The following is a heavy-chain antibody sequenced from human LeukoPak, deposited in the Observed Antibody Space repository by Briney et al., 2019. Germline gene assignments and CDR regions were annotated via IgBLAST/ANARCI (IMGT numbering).Heavy chain of an antibody. V-gene: IGHV3-30-3*01. J-gene: IGHJ4*02. Sequence: HTGRSLRLSCAASGFTFSSYAMHWVRQAPGKGLEWVAVISYDGSNKYYADSVKGRFTISRDNSKNTLYLQMNSLRAEDTAVYYCAKDRRSIAARFFDYWGQGTLVTVSS. D-gene: IGHD6-6*01. CDR1: GFTFSSYA. CDR3: AKDRRSIAARFFDY. CDR2: ISYDGSNK.